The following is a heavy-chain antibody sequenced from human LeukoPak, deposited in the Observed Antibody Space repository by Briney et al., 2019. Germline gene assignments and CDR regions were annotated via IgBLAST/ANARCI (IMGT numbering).Heavy chain of an antibody. Sequence: PGGSLRLSCAASRFTFSSYWMSWVCQAPGKGLEWVANIKEDGSEKSYVDSVKGRFTISRDNAKNSLYLQMNSLRAEDTAVYYCARVYGSGSHYYWGQGTLVTVSS. CDR1: RFTFSSYW. D-gene: IGHD3-10*01. CDR3: ARVYGSGSHYY. V-gene: IGHV3-7*04. CDR2: IKEDGSEK. J-gene: IGHJ4*02.